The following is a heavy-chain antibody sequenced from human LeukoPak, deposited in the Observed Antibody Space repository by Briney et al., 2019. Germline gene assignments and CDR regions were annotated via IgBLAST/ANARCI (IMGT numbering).Heavy chain of an antibody. D-gene: IGHD3-3*01. CDR1: GFTFSSYW. CDR3: ARGSRSYDFYYFDY. CDR2: IKQDGSEK. J-gene: IGHJ4*02. Sequence: PGGSLRLSCAASGFTFSSYWMSWVRQAPGKGLEWVANIKQDGSEKYYVDSVKGRFTISRDNAKNSLYLRMNSLRAEDTAVYYCARGSRSYDFYYFDYWGQGTLVTVSS. V-gene: IGHV3-7*01.